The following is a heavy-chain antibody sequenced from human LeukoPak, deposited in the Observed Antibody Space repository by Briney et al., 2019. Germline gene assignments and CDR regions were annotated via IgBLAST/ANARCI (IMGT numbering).Heavy chain of an antibody. CDR3: AKSPLGYYFDY. Sequence: GGSLRLSCAASGFTFSSYAMSWVRQAPGKGLEWVSAISGSGGSTFYADSVKGRFTISRDNSKNTLYLQMNSLRAEDTAVYCCAKSPLGYYFDYWGQGTLVTVSS. CDR1: GFTFSSYA. V-gene: IGHV3-23*01. CDR2: ISGSGGST. D-gene: IGHD3-16*01. J-gene: IGHJ4*02.